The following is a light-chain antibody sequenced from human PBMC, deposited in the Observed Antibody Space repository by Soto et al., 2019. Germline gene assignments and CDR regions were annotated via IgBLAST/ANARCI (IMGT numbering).Light chain of an antibody. CDR2: DVT. V-gene: IGLV2-14*01. CDR3: SSHSNITPYV. CDR1: SRDVGAYNY. J-gene: IGLJ1*01. Sequence: QSVLTQPASVSGSPGQSITISCTGTSRDVGAYNYVSWYQQHPGKAPKLMVYDVTNRPSGVSDRFSGSKSGNTASLTISGLQAEDEADYFCSSHSNITPYVFGXGTKVTVL.